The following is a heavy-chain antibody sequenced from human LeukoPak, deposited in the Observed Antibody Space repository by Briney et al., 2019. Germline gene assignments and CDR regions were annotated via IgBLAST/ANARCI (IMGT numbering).Heavy chain of an antibody. J-gene: IGHJ2*01. Sequence: SVKVSCKASGGTFSSYAISWVRQAPGQGLEWMGGIIPIFGTANYAQKFQGRVTITADESTSTAYMELSSLRSEDTAVYYCARESSPSTVVTQYWYFDLWGRGTLVTVSS. CDR2: IIPIFGTA. CDR3: ARESSPSTVVTQYWYFDL. V-gene: IGHV1-69*13. CDR1: GGTFSSYA. D-gene: IGHD4-23*01.